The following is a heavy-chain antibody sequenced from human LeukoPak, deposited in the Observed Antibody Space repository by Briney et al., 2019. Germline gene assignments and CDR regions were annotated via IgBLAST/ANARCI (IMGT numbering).Heavy chain of an antibody. V-gene: IGHV1-24*01. CDR2: FDPEDGET. D-gene: IGHD3-22*01. Sequence: ASVKVSCKASGYTFTGYYMHWVRQAPGKGLEWMGGFDPEDGETIYAQKFQGRVTMTEDTSTDTAYMELSSLRSEDTAVYYCATDLNYYDSSGYQIDYWGQGTLVTVSS. J-gene: IGHJ4*02. CDR1: GYTFTGYY. CDR3: ATDLNYYDSSGYQIDY.